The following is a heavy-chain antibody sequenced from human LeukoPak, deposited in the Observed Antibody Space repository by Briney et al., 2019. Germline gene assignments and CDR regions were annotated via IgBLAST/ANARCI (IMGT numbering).Heavy chain of an antibody. D-gene: IGHD5-18*01. V-gene: IGHV4-59*01. Sequence: SETLSLTCTVSGGPISSYYWSWIRQPPGKGLEWIGYIYYSGSTNYNPSLKSRVTISVDTSKNQFSLKLTSVTAADTAVYYCARTTEGGYTYGYFYYYYMDVWGKGTTVTISS. J-gene: IGHJ6*03. CDR3: ARTTEGGYTYGYFYYYYMDV. CDR1: GGPISSYY. CDR2: IYYSGST.